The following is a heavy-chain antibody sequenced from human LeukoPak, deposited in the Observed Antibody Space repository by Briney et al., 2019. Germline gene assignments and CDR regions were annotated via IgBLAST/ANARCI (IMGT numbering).Heavy chain of an antibody. D-gene: IGHD5-12*01. CDR2: ISAYNGNT. Sequence: ASAKVSCKASGYTFTSYGISWVRQAPGQGLEWMGWISAYNGNTNYAQKLQGRVTMTTDTSTSTAYMELRSLRSDDTAVYYCAREGGYATDAPEDNFDYWGQGTLVTVSS. J-gene: IGHJ4*02. CDR1: GYTFTSYG. CDR3: AREGGYATDAPEDNFDY. V-gene: IGHV1-18*01.